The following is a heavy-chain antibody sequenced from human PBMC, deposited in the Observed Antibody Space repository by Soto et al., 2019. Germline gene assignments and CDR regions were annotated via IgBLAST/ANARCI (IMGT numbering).Heavy chain of an antibody. D-gene: IGHD6-19*01. CDR1: GYTFTSYA. V-gene: IGHV1-3*01. J-gene: IGHJ4*02. Sequence: ASVKVSCKASGYTFTSYAMHWVRQAPGQRLEWMGWINAGNGNTKYSQKFQGRVTMTRNTSISTAYMELSSLRSEDTAVYYCARVYSSGWYYFDYWGQGTLVTVSS. CDR3: ARVYSSGWYYFDY. CDR2: INAGNGNT.